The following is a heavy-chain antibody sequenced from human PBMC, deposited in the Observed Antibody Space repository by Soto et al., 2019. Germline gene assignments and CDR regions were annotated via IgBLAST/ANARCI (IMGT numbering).Heavy chain of an antibody. CDR2: ILVASGGT. J-gene: IGHJ3*02. D-gene: IGHD6-19*01. V-gene: IGHV1-58*01. CDR1: GFTFGNSA. CDR3: AAAVTMSDNKAPYAVDM. Sequence: QMQLVQSGPAAKKPGTSVRVSCKAPGFTFGNSAVRWVRQARGPRLAGMGWILVASGGTNYAENFEERVTIARDRSTSTAYMGLSSLRSEATAVYFSAAAVTMSDNKAPYAVDMWGEGTLVTVSS.